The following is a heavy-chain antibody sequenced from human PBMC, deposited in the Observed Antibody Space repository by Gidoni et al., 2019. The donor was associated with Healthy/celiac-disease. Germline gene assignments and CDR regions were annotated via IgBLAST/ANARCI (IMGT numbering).Heavy chain of an antibody. D-gene: IGHD3-10*01. CDR3: ARAENRQLWASGSAFDI. J-gene: IGHJ3*02. CDR1: GGSIRSGSYY. Sequence: QVQLQESGPGLVKPSQTLSLTCTVSGGSIRSGSYYWSWLRQPAGKGLEWIGRIYTSGSTNYNPSLKSRVTISVDTSKNQFSLKLSSVTAADTAVYYCARAENRQLWASGSAFDIWGQGTMVTVSS. CDR2: IYTSGST. V-gene: IGHV4-61*02.